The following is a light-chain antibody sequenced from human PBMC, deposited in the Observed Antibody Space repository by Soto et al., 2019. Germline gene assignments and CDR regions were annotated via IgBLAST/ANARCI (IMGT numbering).Light chain of an antibody. V-gene: IGLV1-40*01. CDR1: TSNIGAGYD. CDR3: CSYAGSYTHV. CDR2: ANN. J-gene: IGLJ1*01. Sequence: QSVLTQPPSVSGAPGQRVTISCTGSTSNIGAGYDVHWYQQVPGTTPKLLIYANNNRPSGVPDRFSGSKSGTSASLVITGLQAEDEADYYCCSYAGSYTHVFGTGTKLTVL.